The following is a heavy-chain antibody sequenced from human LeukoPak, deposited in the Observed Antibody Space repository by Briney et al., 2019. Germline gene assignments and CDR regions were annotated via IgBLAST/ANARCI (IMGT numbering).Heavy chain of an antibody. D-gene: IGHD6-13*01. J-gene: IGHJ4*02. CDR1: GFTFSSYA. CDR2: ISYDGSNK. Sequence: GGSLRLSCAASGFTFSSYAMHWVRQAPGKGLEWVAVISYDGSNKYYADSVKGRFTISRDNSKNTLYLQMNSLRAEDTAVYYCARGYSSSCDYWGQGTLVTVSS. CDR3: ARGYSSSCDY. V-gene: IGHV3-30-3*01.